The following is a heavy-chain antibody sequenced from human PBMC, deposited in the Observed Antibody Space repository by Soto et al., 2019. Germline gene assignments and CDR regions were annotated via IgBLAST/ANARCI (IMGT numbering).Heavy chain of an antibody. V-gene: IGHV3-48*02. J-gene: IGHJ4*02. CDR1: GFSFSSHS. Sequence: EVQLVESGGGLVQPGGSLRLSCAASGFSFSSHSMNWVRQSPGKGLEWVSYISYSGSTVYYADSVRGRFTISRDNAKDSLYLQMSSLRDEDTAVYYCVRDPAVGSSGWYYFDYWGQGTLVTVSS. CDR3: VRDPAVGSSGWYYFDY. D-gene: IGHD6-19*01. CDR2: ISYSGSTV.